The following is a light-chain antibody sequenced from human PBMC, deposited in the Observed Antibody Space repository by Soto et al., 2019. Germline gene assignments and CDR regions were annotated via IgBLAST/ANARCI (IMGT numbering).Light chain of an antibody. Sequence: EIVLTQSPGTLSLSPGERATLSCRASQSVSASFLAWYQQKPGQAPRLLIYATSRRAPGIPDRFSGSGSGTDFTLTISRLEPEDCAVYYCHQFDSSLTFGQGTKVEIK. CDR1: QSVSASF. J-gene: IGKJ1*01. V-gene: IGKV3-20*01. CDR3: HQFDSSLT. CDR2: ATS.